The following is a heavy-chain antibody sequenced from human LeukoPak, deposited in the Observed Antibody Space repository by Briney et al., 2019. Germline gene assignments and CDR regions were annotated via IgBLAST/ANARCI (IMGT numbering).Heavy chain of an antibody. CDR3: ARATMVRGVIRGNIDY. CDR2: IYPGDSDT. V-gene: IGHV5-51*01. D-gene: IGHD3-10*01. J-gene: IGHJ4*02. Sequence: GGPLRLSCAASGYSFTSYWIGWVRQMPGKGLEWMGIIYPGDSDTRYSPSFQGQVTISADKSISTAYLQWSSLKASDTAMYYCARATMVRGVIRGNIDYWGQGTLVTVSS. CDR1: GYSFTSYW.